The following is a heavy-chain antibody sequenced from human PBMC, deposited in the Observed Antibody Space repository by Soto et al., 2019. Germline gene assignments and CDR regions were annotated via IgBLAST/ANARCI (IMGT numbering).Heavy chain of an antibody. D-gene: IGHD6-13*01. V-gene: IGHV3-9*01. CDR3: AKAGTEQQLIRGGFDN. CDR1: GFTFDDYA. J-gene: IGHJ4*02. CDR2: LRWNGDSI. Sequence: EVQLVESGGGLVQPGRSLRLSCAASGFTFDDYAMHWVRQAPGKGLEWVSGLRWNGDSIGYADSVKGRFTISRDNAKNALYLQMDSLRAEDKALYYCAKAGTEQQLIRGGFDNWGQGTMVTVSS.